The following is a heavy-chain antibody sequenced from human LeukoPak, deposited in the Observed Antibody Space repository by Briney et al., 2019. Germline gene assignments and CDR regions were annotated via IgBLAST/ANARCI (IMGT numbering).Heavy chain of an antibody. CDR1: GFTFSSYA. CDR2: ISGSGGST. V-gene: IGHV3-23*01. D-gene: IGHD3-10*01. J-gene: IGHJ4*02. CDR3: AKDPYNSILYRLGD. Sequence: GGSLRLSCAASGFTFSSYAMSWVRQAPGKGPEWVSGISGSGGSTYYADSVKGRFTISRDNSKNTLYLQVNSLRAEDAAIYHCAKDPYNSILYRLGDWGQGTLVTVSS.